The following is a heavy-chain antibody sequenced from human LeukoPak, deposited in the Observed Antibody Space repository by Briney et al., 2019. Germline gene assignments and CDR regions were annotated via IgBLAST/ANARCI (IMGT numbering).Heavy chain of an antibody. CDR3: ARREYSSGCFDP. Sequence: SETLSLTCTVSGGSISSYYWSWIRQPPGKGLEWIGFIYYSGSTNYNPSLKSRVTISVDTSKNQFSLKLSSVTAADTAVYYCARREYSSGCFDPWGQGTLVTVSS. D-gene: IGHD6-19*01. V-gene: IGHV4-59*12. CDR1: GGSISSYY. CDR2: IYYSGST. J-gene: IGHJ5*02.